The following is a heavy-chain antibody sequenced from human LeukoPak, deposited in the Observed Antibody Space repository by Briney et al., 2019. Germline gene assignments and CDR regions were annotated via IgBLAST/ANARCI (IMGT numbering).Heavy chain of an antibody. CDR1: GFTFSTYA. V-gene: IGHV3-30*02. J-gene: IGHJ4*02. Sequence: PGGFLRLSCAASGFTFSTYAMHWVRQAPGKGLEWVAFIWPDGSKKYYADSVKGRFAISRENSKNTVYLQMNDLRPEDTALYFCAKISSSAESNFDYWGQGTLLTVSS. D-gene: IGHD6-25*01. CDR3: AKISSSAESNFDY. CDR2: IWPDGSKK.